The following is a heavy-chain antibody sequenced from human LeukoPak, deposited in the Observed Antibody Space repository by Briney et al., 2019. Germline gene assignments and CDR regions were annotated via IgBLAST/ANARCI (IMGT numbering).Heavy chain of an antibody. D-gene: IGHD5-12*01. CDR2: ISYDGSNK. V-gene: IGHV3-30*19. Sequence: GGSLRLSCAASGFTFSRYGMHWVRQAPGKGLEWVAIISYDGSNKYYADSVKGRFTISRDNSKNTLYLQMNSLRSEDTAVYYCARGVGYRLDYWGQGSLVTVSS. J-gene: IGHJ4*02. CDR3: ARGVGYRLDY. CDR1: GFTFSRYG.